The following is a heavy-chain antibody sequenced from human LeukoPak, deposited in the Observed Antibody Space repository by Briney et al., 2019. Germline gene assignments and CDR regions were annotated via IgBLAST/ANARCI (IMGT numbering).Heavy chain of an antibody. CDR2: INPNSGDT. CDR1: GYTFSGYY. V-gene: IGHV1-2*02. CDR3: ARDVSRVGATGPFDY. J-gene: IGHJ4*02. D-gene: IGHD1-26*01. Sequence: ASVKASCNASGYTFSGYYMQWVRQAPGQGREWMAWINPNSGDTNYAQTFTGRVTVTRAPAISTAYMGMCRLRSDDTAVQYCARDVSRVGATGPFDYWGQGTLVTVSS.